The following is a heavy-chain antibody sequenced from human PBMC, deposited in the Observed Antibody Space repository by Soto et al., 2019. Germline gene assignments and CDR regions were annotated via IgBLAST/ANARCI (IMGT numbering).Heavy chain of an antibody. D-gene: IGHD3-10*01. CDR2: VYYSGST. Sequence: WTWIRQPPGTALEWIGYVYYSGSTSYNPSFKSRVTIAVDTSKTQFSLKLNSVTAADTAVYYCARVRTTLDFYYYYMDVWGIGTTVTVSS. CDR3: ARVRTTLDFYYYYMDV. V-gene: IGHV4-59*08. J-gene: IGHJ6*03.